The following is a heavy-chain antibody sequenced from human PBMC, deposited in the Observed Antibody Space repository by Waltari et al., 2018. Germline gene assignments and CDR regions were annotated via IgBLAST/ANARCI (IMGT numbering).Heavy chain of an antibody. D-gene: IGHD2-8*02. J-gene: IGHJ6*02. CDR2: ISSDGSRK. V-gene: IGHV3-30*03. CDR1: GFTFSSSG. Sequence: QVQLVESGGGVVQPGRSLRLPCAASGFTFSSSGIHWVRQTPGRGLEWVAVISSDGSRKSYADSGKGRFSISRDNSKNSLSLEMNSLRPEDTAVYYCASCTGGNCYYYGFDVWGQGTTVTVSS. CDR3: ASCTGGNCYYYGFDV.